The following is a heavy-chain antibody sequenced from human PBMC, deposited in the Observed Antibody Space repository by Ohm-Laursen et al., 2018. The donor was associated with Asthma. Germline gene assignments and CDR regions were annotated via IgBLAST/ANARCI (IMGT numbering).Heavy chain of an antibody. Sequence: SDTLPLTCTVSGGSIGSGDYYWSWIRQPPGKGLEWIGYIYKSGTTYYNSSLKSRVIISIDTSKNQFSLKVSSVTAADTAVYYCARVLDDSSGYGFDFWGQGTLVPVTS. V-gene: IGHV4-30-4*02. J-gene: IGHJ4*02. D-gene: IGHD3-22*01. CDR3: ARVLDDSSGYGFDF. CDR1: GGSIGSGDYY. CDR2: IYKSGTT.